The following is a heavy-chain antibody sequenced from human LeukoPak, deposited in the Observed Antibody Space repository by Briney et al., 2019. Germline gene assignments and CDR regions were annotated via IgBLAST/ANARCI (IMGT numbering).Heavy chain of an antibody. V-gene: IGHV3-21*01. J-gene: IGHJ4*02. CDR1: GFTFSRYS. D-gene: IGHD3-22*01. CDR2: ISSSSSYI. CDR3: ARLMAGTNDN. Sequence: GGSLRLSCAASGFTFSRYSMNWFRQAPGKGLEWVSSISSSSSYIYYADSVKGRFTISRDNAKNSLYLQMDSLRAEDTAVYYCARLMAGTNDNWGQGTLVTVSS.